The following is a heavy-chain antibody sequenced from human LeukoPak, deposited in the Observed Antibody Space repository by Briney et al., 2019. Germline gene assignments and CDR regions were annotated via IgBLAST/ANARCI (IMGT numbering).Heavy chain of an antibody. CDR3: ARNNWNSRTQRWFYFDY. Sequence: GGSLRLSCEASGFTFSSYAMHWVRQAPGKGLEWLAIIWHDGSNEYYEDSVKGRFTISRDNSKNTVYLQMDSLRAEDTAVYYCARNNWNSRTQRWFYFDYWGQGTLVTVSS. J-gene: IGHJ4*02. CDR2: IWHDGSNE. D-gene: IGHD1-1*01. CDR1: GFTFSSYA. V-gene: IGHV3-33*08.